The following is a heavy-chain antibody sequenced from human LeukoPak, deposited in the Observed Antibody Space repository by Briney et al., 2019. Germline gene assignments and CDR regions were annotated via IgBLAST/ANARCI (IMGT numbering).Heavy chain of an antibody. Sequence: GSSVKVSCKASGGTFSSYAISWVRQAPGQGLEWMGRIIPILGIANYAQKFQGRVTITADKSTSTAYMELSSLRSEDTAVYYCARAFGIAVAYFDYWGQGTLVTVSS. CDR3: ARAFGIAVAYFDY. V-gene: IGHV1-69*04. CDR1: GGTFSSYA. CDR2: IIPILGIA. D-gene: IGHD6-19*01. J-gene: IGHJ4*02.